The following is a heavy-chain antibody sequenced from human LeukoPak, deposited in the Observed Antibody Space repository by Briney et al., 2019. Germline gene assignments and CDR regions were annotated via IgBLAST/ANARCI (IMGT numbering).Heavy chain of an antibody. CDR3: ARYCSSTSCYEGYYYYGMDV. Sequence: GASVKVSCKASGGTFSSYAISWVRQAPGQGLEWMGGIIPIFGTANYAQKFQGRVTITADESTSTAYMELSSLRSEDTAVYYCARYCSSTSCYEGYYYYGMDVWGQGTTVTASS. CDR1: GGTFSSYA. J-gene: IGHJ6*02. CDR2: IIPIFGTA. D-gene: IGHD2-2*01. V-gene: IGHV1-69*13.